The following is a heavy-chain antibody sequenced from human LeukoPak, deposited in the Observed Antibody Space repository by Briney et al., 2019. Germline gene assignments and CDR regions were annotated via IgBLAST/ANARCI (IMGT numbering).Heavy chain of an antibody. CDR2: ISGSGGST. J-gene: IGHJ4*02. Sequence: GGSLRLSCAASGFTFSSYAMSWARQAPGKGLEWVSAISGSGGSTYYADSVKGRFTISRDNSKSTLYLQMNSLRAEDTAVYYCAKGFIAYYDFWSGRSIPYYFDYWGQGTLVTVSS. CDR3: AKGFIAYYDFWSGRSIPYYFDY. V-gene: IGHV3-23*01. D-gene: IGHD3-3*01. CDR1: GFTFSSYA.